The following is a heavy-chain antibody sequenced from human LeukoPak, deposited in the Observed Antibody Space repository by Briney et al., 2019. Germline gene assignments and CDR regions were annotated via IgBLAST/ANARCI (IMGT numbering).Heavy chain of an antibody. CDR3: TGGYCGGDCYFQTFQV. CDR1: GFLVSDYS. V-gene: IGHV3-21*06. D-gene: IGHD2-21*02. CDR2: ISSVGTHI. Sequence: GGSLRLSCAASGFLVSDYSMNWVRQAPGKGLEWVSSISSVGTHIFYAESVRGRFTISRETAKNSVYLELNNLTDEDTAVYYCTGGYCGGDCYFQTFQVWGQGNLVIAS. J-gene: IGHJ1*01.